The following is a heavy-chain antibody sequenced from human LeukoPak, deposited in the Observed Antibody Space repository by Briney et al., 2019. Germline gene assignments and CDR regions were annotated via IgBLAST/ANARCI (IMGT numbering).Heavy chain of an antibody. Sequence: SETPSLACAVYGASFTGYYSSSIRQPPGKRLEWVGEINHSGRTNYNPSLKSRVTISVGTSKNQFSLKLTSVTSPNTALVYFASTPPTPTPSAALNRRTHTPVSGKGPTVTVSP. D-gene: IGHD3-16*01. CDR3: ASTPPTPTPSAALNRRTHTPV. CDR1: GASFTGYY. J-gene: IGHJ6*04. V-gene: IGHV4-34*01. CDR2: INHSGRT.